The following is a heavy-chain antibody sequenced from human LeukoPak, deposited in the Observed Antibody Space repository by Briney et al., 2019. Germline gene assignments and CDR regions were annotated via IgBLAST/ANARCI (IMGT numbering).Heavy chain of an antibody. CDR2: IYRRGST. Sequence: SETLSLTCTVSGASISSSDSYWSWIRQPPGKGLEWIGSIYRRGSTSYNPSLKSRVTVSEDMSKNHFSLRLSSVTAADTAVYYCARPSNKPSSGSYSESWGQGTLVTVSS. J-gene: IGHJ5*02. V-gene: IGHV4-39*02. D-gene: IGHD1-26*01. CDR3: ARPSNKPSSGSYSES. CDR1: GASISSSDSY.